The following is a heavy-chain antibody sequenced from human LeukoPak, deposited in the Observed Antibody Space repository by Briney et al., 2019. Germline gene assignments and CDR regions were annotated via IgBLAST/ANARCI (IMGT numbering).Heavy chain of an antibody. CDR2: IWYDGSNE. Sequence: GGSLRLSCAASGFTFSSYGMHWVRQAPGKGLESVAVIWYDGSNEYYADSVKGRFTISRDNSKNTLYQQMNSLRAEDTAVYYCARGAGNYDSSGLPDGDYWGQGTLVTVSS. CDR3: ARGAGNYDSSGLPDGDY. J-gene: IGHJ4*02. CDR1: GFTFSSYG. D-gene: IGHD3-22*01. V-gene: IGHV3-33*01.